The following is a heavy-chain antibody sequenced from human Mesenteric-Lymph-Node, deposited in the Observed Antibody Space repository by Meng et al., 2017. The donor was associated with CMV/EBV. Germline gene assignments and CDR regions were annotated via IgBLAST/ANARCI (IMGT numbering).Heavy chain of an antibody. Sequence: GGSLRLSCAASGFSFSSYWMTWVRQAPGKGLEGLAFIKTDGSEQYYADSVKGRFTISRDNAKNSLFLQINSLTVEDTAVYYCTTDLNWVSYWGQGTLVTVSS. CDR1: GFSFSSYW. J-gene: IGHJ4*02. CDR3: TTDLNWVSY. V-gene: IGHV3-7*01. D-gene: IGHD7-27*01. CDR2: IKTDGSEQ.